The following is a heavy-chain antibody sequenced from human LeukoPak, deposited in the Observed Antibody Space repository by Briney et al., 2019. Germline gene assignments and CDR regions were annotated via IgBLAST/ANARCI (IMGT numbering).Heavy chain of an antibody. Sequence: GGSLRLSCAASGFTFSSYCMHWVRQAPGKGLEWVTFVRSDGSDKYYADSVKGRFTFSRDNSKNTVYLQMNSLRPEDTAVYYCVRDRDWAFDYWGQGSLVTVSS. D-gene: IGHD2-21*02. CDR1: GFTFSSYC. J-gene: IGHJ4*02. CDR2: VRSDGSDK. CDR3: VRDRDWAFDY. V-gene: IGHV3-30*02.